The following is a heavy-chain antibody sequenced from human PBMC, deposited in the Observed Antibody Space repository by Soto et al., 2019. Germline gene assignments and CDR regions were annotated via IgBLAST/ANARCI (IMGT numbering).Heavy chain of an antibody. CDR1: GFTFSDYY. CDR3: ARDWDTIFGVVPLLY. CDR2: ITGSGNTV. D-gene: IGHD3-3*01. Sequence: GGSLRLSCAASGFTFSDYYMSWIRQAPGKGLEWVSYITGSGNTVYCADSVKGRFSISRDNAKNSLYLQMNSLRAEDTAVYYCARDWDTIFGVVPLLYWGQGTLVTVSS. V-gene: IGHV3-11*01. J-gene: IGHJ4*02.